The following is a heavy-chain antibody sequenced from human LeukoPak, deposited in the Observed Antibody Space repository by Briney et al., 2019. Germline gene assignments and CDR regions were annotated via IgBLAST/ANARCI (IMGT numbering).Heavy chain of an antibody. CDR1: AGSISSSDYY. V-gene: IGHV4-39*02. D-gene: IGHD3-22*01. CDR2: ISYSGNT. J-gene: IGHJ6*03. Sequence: SETLSLTCTVSAGSISSSDYYWGWIRQSPGKGLEWIGRISYSGNTYYNPSLKCRVTISVDTSKNHFSLRLSSVTAADTAVYFCSRLTHSYYSDTSGYYPYYYMDVWGEGTTVTVSS. CDR3: SRLTHSYYSDTSGYYPYYYMDV.